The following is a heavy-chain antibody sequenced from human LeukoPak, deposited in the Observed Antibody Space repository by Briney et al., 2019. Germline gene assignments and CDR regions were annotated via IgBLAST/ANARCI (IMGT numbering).Heavy chain of an antibody. CDR3: ARVSGITMVRGVIIPNYYMDV. Sequence: PSETLSLTCTVSGGSISSYYWSWIRQPAGKGLEWIGRIYTSGSTNYNPSLKSRVTMSVDTSKNQFSLKLSSVPAADTAVYYCARVSGITMVRGVIIPNYYMDVWGKGTTVTVSS. CDR2: IYTSGST. D-gene: IGHD3-10*01. V-gene: IGHV4-4*07. J-gene: IGHJ6*03. CDR1: GGSISSYY.